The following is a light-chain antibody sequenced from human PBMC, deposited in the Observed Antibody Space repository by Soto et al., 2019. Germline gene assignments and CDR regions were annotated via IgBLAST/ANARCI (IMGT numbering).Light chain of an antibody. V-gene: IGLV2-14*03. J-gene: IGLJ1*01. Sequence: QSVLTQPASVSGSPGQSITISCTGTSSDLGGYNYVSWYQQHPDKAPKLILYDINNRPSGVSNRFSGSKSGNTASLTISGLQTEDEADYYCSSYASSSTPDVFGAGTKLTVL. CDR3: SSYASSSTPDV. CDR2: DIN. CDR1: SSDLGGYNY.